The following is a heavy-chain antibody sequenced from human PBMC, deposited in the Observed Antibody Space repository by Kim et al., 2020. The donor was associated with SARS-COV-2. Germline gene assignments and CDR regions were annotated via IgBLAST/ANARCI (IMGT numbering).Heavy chain of an antibody. J-gene: IGHJ4*02. D-gene: IGHD1-26*01. Sequence: SETLSLTCTVSGVSINNSDYFWGWVRQSPGKGLEWIASVYYSGRTYYNPSLKSRVTTTVDASMNQFSLELTSMTAADTAVYYCARLDSAPSYSPRFYFDYWGQGTLATVSS. CDR3: ARLDSAPSYSPRFYFDY. CDR1: GVSINNSDYF. CDR2: VYYSGRT. V-gene: IGHV4-39*01.